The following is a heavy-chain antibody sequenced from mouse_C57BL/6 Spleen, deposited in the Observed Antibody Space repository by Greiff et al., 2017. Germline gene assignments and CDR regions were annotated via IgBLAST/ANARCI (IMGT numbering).Heavy chain of an antibody. CDR3: TRGRLGSLDY. D-gene: IGHD4-1*01. Sequence: EVKVEESGEGLVKPGGSLKLSCAASGFTFSSYAMSWVRQTPEKRLEWVAYISSGGDYIYYADTVKGRFTISRDNARNTLYLQMSSLKSEDTAMYYCTRGRLGSLDYWGQGTTLTVSS. V-gene: IGHV5S21*01. CDR2: ISSGGDYI. CDR1: GFTFSSYA. J-gene: IGHJ2*01.